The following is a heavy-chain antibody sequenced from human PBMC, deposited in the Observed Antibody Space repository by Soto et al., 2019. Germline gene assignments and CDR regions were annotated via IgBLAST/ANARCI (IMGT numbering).Heavy chain of an antibody. CDR1: GFNFKKFA. CDR2: ISCCGGST. CDR3: AKADGEQWLVPHLDN. J-gene: IGHJ4*02. Sequence: EVQLLESGGGVVQPGGSLRLSCVASGFNFKKFAMAGVRQAPGEGLEWVSGISCCGGSTSYADYVKGRFSIARDDSKNTLSLQMNSQRVEDTAQYYCAKADGEQWLVPHLDNWGQGTLVTVS. V-gene: IGHV3-23*01. D-gene: IGHD6-19*01.